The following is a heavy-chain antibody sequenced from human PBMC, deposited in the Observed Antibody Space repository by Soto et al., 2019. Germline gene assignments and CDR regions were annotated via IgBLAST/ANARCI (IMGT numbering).Heavy chain of an antibody. D-gene: IGHD1-1*01. CDR3: VRGPYNYNSRYFDY. V-gene: IGHV4-4*07. CDR2: IFSSGST. J-gene: IGHJ4*02. CDR1: GGSINTFY. Sequence: SETLSLTCTVSGGSINTFYWSWVRQPAGKGLEWIGRIFSSGSTSFNPSLESRVAMSVDTSKNQFSLRLYSVTAADTAVYYCVRGPYNYNSRYFDYWGQGTLVTVSS.